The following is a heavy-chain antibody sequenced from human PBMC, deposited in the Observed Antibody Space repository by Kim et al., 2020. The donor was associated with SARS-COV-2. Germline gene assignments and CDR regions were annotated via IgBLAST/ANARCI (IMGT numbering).Heavy chain of an antibody. CDR2: IYSGGST. CDR3: ATAEGGGSSWYQPESHYYGMDV. J-gene: IGHJ6*02. Sequence: GGSLRLSCAASGFTVSSNYMSWVRQAPGKGLEWVSVIYSGGSTYYADSVKGRFTISRHNSKNTLYLQMNSLRAEDTAVYYCATAEGGGSSWYQPESHYYGMDVWGQGTTVTVSS. V-gene: IGHV3-53*04. D-gene: IGHD6-13*01. CDR1: GFTVSSNY.